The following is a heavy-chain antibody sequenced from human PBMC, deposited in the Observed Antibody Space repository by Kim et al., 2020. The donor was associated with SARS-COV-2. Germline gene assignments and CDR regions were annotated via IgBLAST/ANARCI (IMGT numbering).Heavy chain of an antibody. J-gene: IGHJ4*02. Sequence: EGVGRYYADSVEGRFTTSRDNANNMVYLQMNSLRVDDTAIYYCTSIFEYWGQGALVTVSS. CDR3: TSIFEY. CDR2: EGVGR. D-gene: IGHD3-3*02. V-gene: IGHV3-74*01.